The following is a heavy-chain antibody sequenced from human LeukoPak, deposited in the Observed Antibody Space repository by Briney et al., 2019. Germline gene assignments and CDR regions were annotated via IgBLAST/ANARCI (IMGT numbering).Heavy chain of an antibody. J-gene: IGHJ4*02. D-gene: IGHD3-10*01. Sequence: GGSLRLSCAASGFTFSSYGMHWVRQAPGKGLEWVAFIRYDGSNKYYADSVKGRFTISRDNSKNTLYLQMNSLRAEDTAVYYCARELSMVRGVMDYWGQGTLVTVSS. V-gene: IGHV3-30*02. CDR1: GFTFSSYG. CDR3: ARELSMVRGVMDY. CDR2: IRYDGSNK.